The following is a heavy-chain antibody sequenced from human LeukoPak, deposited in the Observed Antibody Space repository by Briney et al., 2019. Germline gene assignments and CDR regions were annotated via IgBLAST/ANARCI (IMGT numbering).Heavy chain of an antibody. V-gene: IGHV1-69*01. D-gene: IGHD5-12*01. J-gene: IGHJ4*02. CDR1: GGTFSSYA. CDR3: ARQGYTASHFSQDY. Sequence: GASVKVSCKASGGTFSSYAINWVRQAPGQGLEWMGGIIPIFGTANYAQKFQDRVTITADESTSTAYMELSSLRSEDTAIYYCARQGYTASHFSQDYWGQGTLVTVSS. CDR2: IIPIFGTA.